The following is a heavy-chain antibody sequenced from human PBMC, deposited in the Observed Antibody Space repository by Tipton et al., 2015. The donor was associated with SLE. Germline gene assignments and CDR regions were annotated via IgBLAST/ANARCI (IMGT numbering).Heavy chain of an antibody. CDR3: ARDAFDI. V-gene: IGHV4-34*01. J-gene: IGHJ3*02. CDR2: INHSGST. CDR1: GGSFSGYY. Sequence: LRLSCAVYGGSFSGYYWSWIRQPPGKGLEWIGEINHSGSTNYNPSLKSRVTISVDTSKNQFSLKLSSVTAADTAVYYCARDAFDIWGQGTMVTVSS.